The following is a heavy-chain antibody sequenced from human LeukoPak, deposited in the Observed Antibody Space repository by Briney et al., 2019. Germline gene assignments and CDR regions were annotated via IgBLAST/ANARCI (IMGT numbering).Heavy chain of an antibody. V-gene: IGHV3-23*01. CDR2: ISGTGSST. CDR3: AKASVAIPQYCNS. Sequence: EGSLRLSCAASGFTFSSYSMNWVRQAPGKGLEWVSTISGTGSSTYYADSAKGRFTVSRDNSKDTLFLQLNSLTAADTAMYFCAKASVAIPQYCNSWGQGTLVTVSS. CDR1: GFTFSSYS. J-gene: IGHJ5*02. D-gene: IGHD2-2*02.